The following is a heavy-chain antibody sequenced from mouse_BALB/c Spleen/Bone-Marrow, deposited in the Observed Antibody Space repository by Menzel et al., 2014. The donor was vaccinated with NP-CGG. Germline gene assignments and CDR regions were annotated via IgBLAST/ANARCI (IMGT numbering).Heavy chain of an antibody. Sequence: VQLVESGAELAKPGASVKMSCKASGYTFTSYWMHWVKQRPGQGLEWIGYINHSTGYTEYNQKFKDKGTLTADKSSSTAYMQLSSLTSEDSTVYCCVYGNYYLAYWGQGTLVTVSA. J-gene: IGHJ3*01. CDR1: GYTFTSYW. CDR3: VYGNYYLAY. V-gene: IGHV1-7*01. CDR2: INHSTGYT. D-gene: IGHD2-1*01.